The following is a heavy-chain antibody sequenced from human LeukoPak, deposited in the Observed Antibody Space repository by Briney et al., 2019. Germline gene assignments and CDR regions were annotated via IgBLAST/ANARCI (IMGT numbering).Heavy chain of an antibody. CDR3: ARDRGQYYYDSSGYNHLFDY. D-gene: IGHD3-22*01. J-gene: IGHJ4*02. V-gene: IGHV3-30*04. CDR1: GFTFSSYA. CDR2: ISYDGGNK. Sequence: GGSLRLSCAAPGFTFSSYAMRWVRQAPGKGLEWVAVISYDGGNKYYADSVKGRFTISRDNSKNTLYLQMNSLSAEDTAVYYCARDRGQYYYDSSGYNHLFDYWGQGTLVTVSS.